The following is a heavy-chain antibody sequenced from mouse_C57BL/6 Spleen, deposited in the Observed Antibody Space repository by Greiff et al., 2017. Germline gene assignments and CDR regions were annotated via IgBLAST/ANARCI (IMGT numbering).Heavy chain of an antibody. CDR2: FHPYNDDT. J-gene: IGHJ2*01. CDR3: ARWAYDYCYFDY. Sequence: QVQLQQSGAELVKPGASVKMSCKASGFTFTTYPIEWMKQNHGKSLEWIGNFHPYNDDTNYNEKFKGKATLSVDKSSSTVYLELSRLTSDDSAVYYCARWAYDYCYFDYWGQGTTLTVSS. CDR1: GFTFTTYP. V-gene: IGHV1-47*01. D-gene: IGHD2-4*01.